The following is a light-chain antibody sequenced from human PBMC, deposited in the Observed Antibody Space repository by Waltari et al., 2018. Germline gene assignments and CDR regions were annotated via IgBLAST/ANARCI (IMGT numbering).Light chain of an antibody. CDR1: EDINTL. CDR3: QHYKNFPLT. CDR2: DAA. J-gene: IGKJ4*01. V-gene: IGKV1-5*01. Sequence: DVQMTQSPSTLSASVGDRVTITCRASEDINTLLAWHPQKPGKAPKLLISDAASLKSGVPSRFSGSGSGTDFTLTITSMQPDDFATYYCQHYKNFPLTFGGGTNVEV.